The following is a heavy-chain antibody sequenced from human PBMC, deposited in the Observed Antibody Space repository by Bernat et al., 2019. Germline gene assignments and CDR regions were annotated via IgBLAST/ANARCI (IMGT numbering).Heavy chain of an antibody. V-gene: IGHV3-11*05. CDR1: GFTFSDYY. D-gene: IGHD6-13*01. CDR3: ARALFIAAAGTGWFDP. Sequence: QVQLVESGGGLVKPGGSLRLSCAASGFTFSDYYMSWIRQAPGKGLEWVSYISSSSSYTNYADSVKGRFTISRDNAKNSLYLQMNSLRAEDTVVYYCARALFIAAAGTGWFDPWGQGTLVTVSS. CDR2: ISSSSSYT. J-gene: IGHJ5*02.